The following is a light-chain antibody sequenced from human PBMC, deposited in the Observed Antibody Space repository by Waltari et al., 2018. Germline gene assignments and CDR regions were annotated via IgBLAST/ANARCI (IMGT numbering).Light chain of an antibody. CDR3: SSPTTRSTQV. Sequence: QSGLTQPASVSGSPGQSITISCIGTSSDIGAYDYVSWYQQHPGKAPKLLIYDVRDRPSGGSPRFSGSKSGNAASLTISGLQAEDEATYYGSSPTTRSTQVFGSGTKVTV. CDR2: DVR. CDR1: SSDIGAYDY. J-gene: IGLJ1*01. V-gene: IGLV2-14*01.